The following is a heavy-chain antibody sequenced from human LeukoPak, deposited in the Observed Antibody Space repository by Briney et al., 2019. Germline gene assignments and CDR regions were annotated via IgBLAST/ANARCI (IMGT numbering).Heavy chain of an antibody. Sequence: GGSLRLSCAASGFTFSSYPMHWVRQAPGKGLEWVAVVSYDGTNKYYADSVRGRLTISRENSKNTLYLQMNSLRAEDTAVYYCARAYSSSLGAFDYWGQGTLVTVSS. CDR3: ARAYSSSLGAFDY. V-gene: IGHV3-30*04. CDR1: GFTFSSYP. D-gene: IGHD6-6*01. CDR2: VSYDGTNK. J-gene: IGHJ4*02.